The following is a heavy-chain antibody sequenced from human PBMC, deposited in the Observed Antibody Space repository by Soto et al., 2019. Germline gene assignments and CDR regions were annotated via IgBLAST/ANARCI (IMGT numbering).Heavy chain of an antibody. Sequence: SETLSLTCTVSGGSISSYYWSWIRQPPGKGLEWIGYIYYSGSTNYNPSLKSRVTISVDTSKNQFSLKLSSVTAADTAVYYCARSGRNSPHKRYYYYYGMDVWGQGTTVTVSS. D-gene: IGHD1-7*01. J-gene: IGHJ6*02. CDR2: IYYSGST. CDR1: GGSISSYY. CDR3: ARSGRNSPHKRYYYYYGMDV. V-gene: IGHV4-59*01.